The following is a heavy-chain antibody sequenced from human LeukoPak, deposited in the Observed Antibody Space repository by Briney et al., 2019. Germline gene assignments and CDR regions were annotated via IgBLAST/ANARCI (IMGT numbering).Heavy chain of an antibody. CDR2: ISAYNGNT. Sequence: ASVKVSCKASGYTFTSYGISWVRQAPGQGLEWMGWISAYNGNTNYAQKLQGRVTMTTDTSTSTAYMELRSLRSDDTAVYYWARGSDYDILTGYWESLLYFDYWGQGTLVTVSS. CDR3: ARGSDYDILTGYWESLLYFDY. V-gene: IGHV1-18*01. J-gene: IGHJ4*02. CDR1: GYTFTSYG. D-gene: IGHD3-9*01.